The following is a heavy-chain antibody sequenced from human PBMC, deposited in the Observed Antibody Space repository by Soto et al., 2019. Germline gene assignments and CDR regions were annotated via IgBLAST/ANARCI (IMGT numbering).Heavy chain of an antibody. V-gene: IGHV4-59*08. CDR1: GGSISSYY. CDR3: ARHRGGSGYIRRANDAFDI. Sequence: QVQLQESGPGLVKPSETLSLTCTVSGGSISSYYWSWIRQPPGKGLEWIGYIYYSGSTNYNPSLKSRVTISVDTSKNQFSLKLSSVTAADTAVYYCARHRGGSGYIRRANDAFDIWGQGTMVTVSS. CDR2: IYYSGST. D-gene: IGHD3-22*01. J-gene: IGHJ3*02.